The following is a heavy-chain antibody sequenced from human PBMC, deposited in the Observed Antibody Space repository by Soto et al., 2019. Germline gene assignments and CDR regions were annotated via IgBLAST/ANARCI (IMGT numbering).Heavy chain of an antibody. CDR2: ISGSGGST. J-gene: IGHJ6*03. CDR1: GFTFSSYA. V-gene: IGHV3-23*01. D-gene: IGHD2-2*01. CDR3: AKGHCSSTSCYWDYYYYYIDV. Sequence: GGSLRLSCAASGFTFSSYAMSWVRQAPGKGLEWVSAISGSGGSTYYADSVKGRFTISRDNPKNTLYLQMNSLRAEDTAVYYCAKGHCSSTSCYWDYYYYYIDVWGKGTMVTVSS.